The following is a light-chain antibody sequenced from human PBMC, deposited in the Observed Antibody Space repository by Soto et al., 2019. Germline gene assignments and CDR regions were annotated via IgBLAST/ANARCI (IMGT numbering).Light chain of an antibody. CDR1: SNDVGSFNL. V-gene: IGLV2-23*01. Sequence: QSALTQPASVSGSPGQSITISCTGTSNDVGSFNLVSWYQHHPGKAPKLIIYEDSKRPSGVSNRFSGSKSGNTASLTISGLQAEDEAGYSCCSYAGSSTWVFGGGTKLTVL. CDR3: CSYAGSSTWV. J-gene: IGLJ3*02. CDR2: EDS.